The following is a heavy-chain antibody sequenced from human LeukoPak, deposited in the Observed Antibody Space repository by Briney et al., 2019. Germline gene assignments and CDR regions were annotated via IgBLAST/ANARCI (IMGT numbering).Heavy chain of an antibody. J-gene: IGHJ4*02. CDR1: EFTVSSNY. CDR3: ARNYRGGSSWAYFFDN. Sequence: PGGSLRLSCAASEFTVSSNYMSWVRQAPGKGLEWVAVIYSGGNTYYADSVKGRFTVSRDNSKNTLSLEMNSLRAEDTAIYYCARNYRGGSSWAYFFDNWGQGTLVTVSS. CDR2: IYSGGNT. D-gene: IGHD6-13*01. V-gene: IGHV3-53*01.